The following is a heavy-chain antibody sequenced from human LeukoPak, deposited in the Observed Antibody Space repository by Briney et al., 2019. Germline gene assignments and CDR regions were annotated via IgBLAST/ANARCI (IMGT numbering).Heavy chain of an antibody. J-gene: IGHJ4*02. Sequence: GGSLRLSCAASGFTFSSYGMHWVRQAPGKGLEWVAFIRYDGSNKYYADSVKGRFTISRDNSKNTLYLQMNSLRAEDTAMYYCAKEAYYDFWSGYEDYWGQGTLVTVSS. D-gene: IGHD3-3*01. CDR2: IRYDGSNK. V-gene: IGHV3-30*02. CDR3: AKEAYYDFWSGYEDY. CDR1: GFTFSSYG.